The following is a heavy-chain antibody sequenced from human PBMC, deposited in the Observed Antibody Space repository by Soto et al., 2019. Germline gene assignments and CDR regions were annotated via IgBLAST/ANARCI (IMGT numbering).Heavy chain of an antibody. Sequence: PSETLSLTCAVSGYSISSGYYWGWIRQPPGKGLEWIGSIYHSGSTYYNPPLKSRVTISVDTSKNQFSLKLSSVTAADTAVYYCARANYYDSSGYYYYFDYWGQGTLVTVSS. CDR3: ARANYYDSSGYYYYFDY. J-gene: IGHJ4*02. CDR2: IYHSGST. D-gene: IGHD3-22*01. V-gene: IGHV4-38-2*01. CDR1: GYSISSGYY.